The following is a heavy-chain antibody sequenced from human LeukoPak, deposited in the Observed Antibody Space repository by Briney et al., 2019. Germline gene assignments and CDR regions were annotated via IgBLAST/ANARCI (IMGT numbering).Heavy chain of an antibody. Sequence: ASVKVSCKASGYTFTGYYMHWVRQAPGQGLEWMGWINPNSGGINYAQKFQGRVTMTRDTSISTAYMELSRLRSDDTAVYYCAREDVAYDFWSGYQRTYYFDYWGQGTLVTVSS. CDR1: GYTFTGYY. CDR2: INPNSGGI. CDR3: AREDVAYDFWSGYQRTYYFDY. V-gene: IGHV1-2*02. D-gene: IGHD3-3*01. J-gene: IGHJ4*02.